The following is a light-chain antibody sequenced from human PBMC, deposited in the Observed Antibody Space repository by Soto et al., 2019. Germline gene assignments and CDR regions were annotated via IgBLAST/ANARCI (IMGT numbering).Light chain of an antibody. CDR3: TSYTTIGTLDL. V-gene: IGLV2-14*01. J-gene: IGLJ1*01. CDR1: SSDVGNYNY. CDR2: EVS. Sequence: QSALTQPASVSGSPGQSITISCTGTSSDVGNYNYVSWYQQYPGRVPKLLIYEVSDRPSGVSTRFSGSKSGSTASLTISGLQTEDEADYYCTSYTTIGTLDLFGTGTKVTVL.